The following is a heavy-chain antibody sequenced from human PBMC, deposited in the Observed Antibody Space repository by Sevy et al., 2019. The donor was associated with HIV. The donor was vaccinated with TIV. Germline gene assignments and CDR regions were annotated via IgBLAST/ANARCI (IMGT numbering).Heavy chain of an antibody. CDR1: GDSISSSPYY. D-gene: IGHD3-9*01. CDR2: IYYSGRT. CDR3: ARQVGQLRFFDWSPGYFDY. J-gene: IGHJ4*02. Sequence: SETLSLTCTVSGDSISSSPYYWGWIRQSHGKGLEWIGSIYYSGRTYYNPSLKSGVPISVDTSKNQFSLKLNSVTAADTAVYYCARQVGQLRFFDWSPGYFDYWGQGILVTVSS. V-gene: IGHV4-39*01.